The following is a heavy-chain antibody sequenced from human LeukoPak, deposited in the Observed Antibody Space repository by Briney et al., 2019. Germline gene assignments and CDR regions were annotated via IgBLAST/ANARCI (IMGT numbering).Heavy chain of an antibody. CDR1: GDSVSSGTYF. Sequence: PSETLSLTCSVSGDSVSSGTYFWSWIRQPPGKGLEWIGYIYSSGSTKYNPSLKSRVTISVDTSKNQFSLQLSSVTAADTAMYYCARYGAGLEYWGQGTLVTVSS. CDR2: IYSSGST. V-gene: IGHV4-61*01. D-gene: IGHD3-10*01. CDR3: ARYGAGLEY. J-gene: IGHJ4*02.